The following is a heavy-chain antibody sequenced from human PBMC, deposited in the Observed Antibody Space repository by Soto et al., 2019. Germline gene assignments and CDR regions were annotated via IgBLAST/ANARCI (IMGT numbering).Heavy chain of an antibody. Sequence: VQLMQSGAEVKQPGSSVKVSCKASGGTFSSHSINWVRQAPGQGLERMGGIITLFGTANYAQNFQGRVTITADQSTSTAYREPNGVRSDDTAVYYCAREVGYGDFSAALLDWGKGTLVTVSS. CDR2: IITLFGTA. CDR3: AREVGYGDFSAALLD. J-gene: IGHJ4*02. D-gene: IGHD4-17*01. CDR1: GGTFSSHS. V-gene: IGHV1-69*01.